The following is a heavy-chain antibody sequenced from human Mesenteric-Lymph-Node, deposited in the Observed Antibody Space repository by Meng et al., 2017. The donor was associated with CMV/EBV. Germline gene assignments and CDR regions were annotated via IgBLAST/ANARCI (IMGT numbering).Heavy chain of an antibody. D-gene: IGHD5-12*01. J-gene: IGHJ4*02. Sequence: LSLSCAASGFTFSRHSMNWVRQAPGKGLEWVSSISSSSSYIYYADSVKGRFTISRDNAKNSLYLRVNSLRAEDTAVYYCARDSPAGLWGQGTLVTVSS. CDR2: ISSSSSYI. V-gene: IGHV3-21*01. CDR3: ARDSPAGL. CDR1: GFTFSRHS.